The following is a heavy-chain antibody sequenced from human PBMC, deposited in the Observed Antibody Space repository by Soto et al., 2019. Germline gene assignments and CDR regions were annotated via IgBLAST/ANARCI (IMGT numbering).Heavy chain of an antibody. V-gene: IGHV1-58*01. D-gene: IGHD3-16*01. J-gene: IGHJ6*02. Sequence: QMQLVQSGPEVKKRGTSVKVSCKASGFTFTSSAVQWVRQARGQRLEWIGWIVVGSGNTNYAQKFQERVTITRDMSTSTAYMELSSLRSEDTAVYYCAVKGGSPRSYYYYGMDVWGQGTTVTVSS. CDR1: GFTFTSSA. CDR2: IVVGSGNT. CDR3: AVKGGSPRSYYYYGMDV.